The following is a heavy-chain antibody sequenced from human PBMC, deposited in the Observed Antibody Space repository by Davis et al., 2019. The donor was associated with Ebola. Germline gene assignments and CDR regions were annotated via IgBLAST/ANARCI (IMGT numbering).Heavy chain of an antibody. V-gene: IGHV1-45*02. D-gene: IGHD6-6*01. Sequence: SVTVSCMASGYTSTTHGISRVRQAPGQALEWMGWITPFTGNTNYAQKFQDRVTITRDRSMSTAYMELSSLRSEDTAMYYCASSISIAARPGAFDIWGQGTMVTVSS. CDR3: ASSISIAARPGAFDI. J-gene: IGHJ3*02. CDR2: ITPFTGNT. CDR1: GYTSTTHG.